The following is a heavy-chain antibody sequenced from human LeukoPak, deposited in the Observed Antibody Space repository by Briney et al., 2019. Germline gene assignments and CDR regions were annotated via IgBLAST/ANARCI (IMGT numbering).Heavy chain of an antibody. CDR3: ARDYLGHSSSTDAFDI. CDR1: GFTFSSYA. CDR2: ISGSGDIT. Sequence: PGGSLRLSCAASGFTFSSYAMSWVRQAPGKGLEWVSVISGSGDITYYADSVKGRFTISRDNSKNTLYLQMNSLRAEDTAVYYCARDYLGHSSSTDAFDIWGQGTMVTVSS. J-gene: IGHJ3*02. V-gene: IGHV3-23*01. D-gene: IGHD6-13*01.